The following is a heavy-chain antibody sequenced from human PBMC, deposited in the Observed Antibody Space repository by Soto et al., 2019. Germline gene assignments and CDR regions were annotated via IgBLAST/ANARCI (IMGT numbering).Heavy chain of an antibody. V-gene: IGHV1-69*11. CDR2: IIPLLDTT. CDR1: GYTFTSYG. D-gene: IGHD2-15*01. CDR3: ARESRYCSGGSCYFLPGIDY. Sequence: SVKVSCKASGYTFTSYGISWVRQAPGQGLEWMGRIIPLLDTTNYAQKFQGRVTITADESTSTAYMELSSLRSEDTAVYYCARESRYCSGGSCYFLPGIDYWGQGTLVTVSS. J-gene: IGHJ4*02.